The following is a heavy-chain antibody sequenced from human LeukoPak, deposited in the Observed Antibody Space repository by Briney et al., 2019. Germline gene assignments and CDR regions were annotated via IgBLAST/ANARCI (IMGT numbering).Heavy chain of an antibody. D-gene: IGHD5/OR15-5a*01. V-gene: IGHV3-49*04. CDR3: TRARARGSVVFDY. Sequence: GGSLRLSCTASGFTFGDYAMSWVRQAPGKGLEWVGFIRSKAYGGTTEYAASVKGRFTISRDDSKSIAYLQMNSLKTEDTAVYYCTRARARGSVVFDYWGQGTLVTVSS. CDR2: IRSKAYGGTT. J-gene: IGHJ4*02. CDR1: GFTFGDYA.